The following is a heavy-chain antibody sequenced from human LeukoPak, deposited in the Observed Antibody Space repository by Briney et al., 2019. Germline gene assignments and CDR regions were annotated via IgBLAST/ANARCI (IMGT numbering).Heavy chain of an antibody. D-gene: IGHD1-14*01. V-gene: IGHV4-38-2*02. Sequence: SETLSLTCTVSGYSISSGYYWGWIRQPPGKGLEWIGSISHSGSTYYNPSLKSRVTISVDTSKNQFSLKLSSVTAADTAVYYCARAGLDHYYGMDVWGQGTTVTVSS. CDR2: ISHSGST. J-gene: IGHJ6*02. CDR1: GYSISSGYY. CDR3: ARAGLDHYYGMDV.